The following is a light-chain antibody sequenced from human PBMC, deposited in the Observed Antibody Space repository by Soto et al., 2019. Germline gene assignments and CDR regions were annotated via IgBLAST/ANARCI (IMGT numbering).Light chain of an antibody. CDR2: LNSDGSH. V-gene: IGLV4-69*01. Sequence: QPVLTQSPSASASLGASVKLTCTLSSGHSSYAIAWHQQQPEKGPRYLMKLNSDGSHSKGDGIPDRFSGSSSGAERYLTISSLQYEDEADYCCQTWGTGIRVFGGGTKITVL. J-gene: IGLJ3*02. CDR1: SGHSSYA. CDR3: QTWGTGIRV.